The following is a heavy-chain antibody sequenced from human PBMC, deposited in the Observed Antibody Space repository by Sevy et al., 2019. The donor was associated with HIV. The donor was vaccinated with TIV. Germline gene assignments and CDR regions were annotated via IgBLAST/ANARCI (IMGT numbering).Heavy chain of an antibody. D-gene: IGHD5-18*01. V-gene: IGHV3-30-3*01. CDR3: ASRYGYGHEFLDY. Sequence: GGSLRLSCAASGFTFSSYAMHWVRQAPGKGLEWVAVISYDGSNKYYADSVKGRFTISRDNSKNTMYLQMNSLRAGDTAVYYCASRYGYGHEFLDYWGQGTLVTVSS. CDR1: GFTFSSYA. J-gene: IGHJ4*02. CDR2: ISYDGSNK.